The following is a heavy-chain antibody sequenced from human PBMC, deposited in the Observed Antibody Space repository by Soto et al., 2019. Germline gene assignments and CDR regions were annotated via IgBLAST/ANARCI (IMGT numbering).Heavy chain of an antibody. V-gene: IGHV3-48*01. CDR1: GFTFSTYS. Sequence: EVQLVESGGGLVQPGGSLRLSCAASGFTFSTYSMHWVRQAPGSSLEWISYINGASSAIFYADSVKGRFSISRDNAKNSLYLQMNSLGAEDTAVSYCARAPTHWEVRHADYWGRETLVTVSS. CDR2: INGASSAI. D-gene: IGHD1-26*01. CDR3: ARAPTHWEVRHADY. J-gene: IGHJ4*02.